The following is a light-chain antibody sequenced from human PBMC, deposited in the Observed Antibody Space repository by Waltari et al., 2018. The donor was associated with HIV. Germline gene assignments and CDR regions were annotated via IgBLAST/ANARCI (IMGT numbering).Light chain of an antibody. Sequence: QSALTQPASVSGSPGQSITISCTGTSSDVGGYNYVSWYQHHPGKAPKLLIYEVSNRPSGVSNRFSGSKSDNTASLTISGLHAEDEADYYCSSYTSDYTYVFGSGTEVTVL. CDR3: SSYTSDYTYV. J-gene: IGLJ1*01. CDR2: EVS. V-gene: IGLV2-14*01. CDR1: SSDVGGYNY.